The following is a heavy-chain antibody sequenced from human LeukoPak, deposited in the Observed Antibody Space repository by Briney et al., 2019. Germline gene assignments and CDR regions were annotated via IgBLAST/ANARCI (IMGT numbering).Heavy chain of an antibody. Sequence: PGGSLRLSCAASGFTFSSYDMHWVRQATGKGLEWVSAIGTAGDTYYPGSVKGRFTISRENAKNSLYLQMNSLRAGDTAVYYCARADRGYPPLFDYWGQGTLVTVSS. D-gene: IGHD1-1*01. CDR1: GFTFSSYD. CDR3: ARADRGYPPLFDY. J-gene: IGHJ4*02. CDR2: IGTAGDT. V-gene: IGHV3-13*01.